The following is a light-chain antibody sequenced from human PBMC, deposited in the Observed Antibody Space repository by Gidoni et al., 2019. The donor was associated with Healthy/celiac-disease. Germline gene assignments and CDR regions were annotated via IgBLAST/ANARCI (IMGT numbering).Light chain of an antibody. CDR2: DAS. CDR1: QSVSSD. V-gene: IGKV3-11*01. J-gene: IGKJ1*01. Sequence: EIVLTQSPATLSLSPGERATLSCRASQSVSSDLAWYQQKPGQAPRLLIYDASNRATGIPARFSGSGYGTDFTLTISSLEPEDFAVYYCQQRSNWPPTFGQGTKVEIK. CDR3: QQRSNWPPT.